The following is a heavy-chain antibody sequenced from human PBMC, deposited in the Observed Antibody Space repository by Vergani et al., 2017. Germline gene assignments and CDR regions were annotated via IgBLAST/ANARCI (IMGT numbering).Heavy chain of an antibody. Sequence: QVQLQESGPGVVKPSQTLSLTFAVSGGSISSGDHCWTWIRQRPGKGLEWIGYIFYSGTTYDNPSHRSRLTIAVDTSQNQFSLKLRSVTAAATAVYYCARVDTQVPATTHFYYMDVWGKGTTVVVSS. V-gene: IGHV4-31*11. CDR3: ARVDTQVPATTHFYYMDV. J-gene: IGHJ6*03. CDR1: GGSISSGDHC. CDR2: IFYSGTT. D-gene: IGHD1-26*01.